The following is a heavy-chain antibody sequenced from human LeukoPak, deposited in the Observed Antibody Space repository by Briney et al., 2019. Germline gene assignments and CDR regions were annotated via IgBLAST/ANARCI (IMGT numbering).Heavy chain of an antibody. D-gene: IGHD3-10*01. CDR2: ISSSGSTI. CDR3: ARGEYGSGSYHIDY. J-gene: IGHJ4*02. CDR1: GFTSSSYE. V-gene: IGHV3-48*03. Sequence: GGSLRLSCAASGFTSSSYEMNWVRQAPGKGLEWVSYISSSGSTIYYADSVKGRFTISRDNAKNSLYLQMNSLRAEDTAVYYCARGEYGSGSYHIDYWGQGTLVTVSS.